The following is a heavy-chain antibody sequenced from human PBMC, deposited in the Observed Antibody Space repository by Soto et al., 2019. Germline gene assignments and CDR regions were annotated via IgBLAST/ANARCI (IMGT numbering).Heavy chain of an antibody. D-gene: IGHD2-2*01. CDR2: VSKSGYT. CDR1: GFTFNNYG. Sequence: GGSLRLSCVVSGFTFNNYGINWVRQAPGKGLEWVSSVSKSGYTYYSDSVKGRFTISRDNAKNSVSLQMNTLRAEDTAVYYCAREDSIIIPAVSDFWAQGTLVTVSS. J-gene: IGHJ4*02. V-gene: IGHV3-21*01. CDR3: AREDSIIIPAVSDF.